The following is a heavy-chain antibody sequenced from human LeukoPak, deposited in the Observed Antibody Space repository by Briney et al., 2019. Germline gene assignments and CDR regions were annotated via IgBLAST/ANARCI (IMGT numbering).Heavy chain of an antibody. Sequence: GGSLRLSCAASGFTFDDYAMHWVRQAPGKGLEWVSLISWDGGSTYYADSVRGRFTISRDNSRNSLYLQINSLRAEDTAFYYCVKGEVSWGDNYGYLDYWGQGTLVTVSS. J-gene: IGHJ4*02. CDR3: VKGEVSWGDNYGYLDY. D-gene: IGHD5-18*01. CDR1: GFTFDDYA. V-gene: IGHV3-43D*03. CDR2: ISWDGGST.